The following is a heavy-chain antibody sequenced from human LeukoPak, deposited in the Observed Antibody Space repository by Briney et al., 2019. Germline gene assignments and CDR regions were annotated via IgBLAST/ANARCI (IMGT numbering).Heavy chain of an antibody. CDR1: GFTFSTSG. CDR2: IWYDGSNK. CDR3: ARSNAGATTSFDY. Sequence: GGSLRLSCAASGFTFSTSGMHWVRQAPGKGLEWVAVIWYDGSNKHYAESVKGRFSISRDNSKSTLYLQMNSLRAEDTAVYYCARSNAGATTSFDYWGQGTLVTVSS. D-gene: IGHD1-26*01. J-gene: IGHJ4*02. V-gene: IGHV3-33*01.